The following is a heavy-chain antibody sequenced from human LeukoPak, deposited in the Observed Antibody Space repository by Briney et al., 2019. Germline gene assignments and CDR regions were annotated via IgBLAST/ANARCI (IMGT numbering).Heavy chain of an antibody. Sequence: SETLSLTCAVYGGSFSGYYWSWIRQPPGKGLEWIGEINHSGSTNYNPSLKSRVTISVDTSKNQFSLKLSSVTAADTAVYYCARGRKFGTYYYGSGSRAFDYWGQGTLVTVSS. D-gene: IGHD3-10*01. J-gene: IGHJ4*02. CDR3: ARGRKFGTYYYGSGSRAFDY. CDR1: GGSFSGYY. V-gene: IGHV4-34*01. CDR2: INHSGST.